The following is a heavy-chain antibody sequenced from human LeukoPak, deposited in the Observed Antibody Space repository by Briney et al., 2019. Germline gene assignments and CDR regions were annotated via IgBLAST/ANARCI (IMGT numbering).Heavy chain of an antibody. CDR3: ARDRRDCTGATCFNFDY. CDR1: GFTFSSYG. J-gene: IGHJ4*02. CDR2: IWYDRSNK. V-gene: IGHV3-33*01. Sequence: GRSLRLSCAASGFTFSSYGMHWVRQAPGKGLEWLAVIWYDRSNKYYADSVKGRFTISRDNSKNTLYLQMNSLRAEDTSLYYCARDRRDCTGATCFNFDYWGQGTLVTVSS. D-gene: IGHD2-15*01.